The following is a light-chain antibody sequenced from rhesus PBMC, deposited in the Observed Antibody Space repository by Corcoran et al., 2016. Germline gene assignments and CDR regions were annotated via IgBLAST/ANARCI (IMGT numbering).Light chain of an antibody. V-gene: IGKV1-22*01. CDR2: EAS. Sequence: DIQMTQSPSSLSASVGDTVTITCRASQGISSWLAWYQQKPGKAPKLLIYEASSLQSGVPSRFSGSGSGTDFTMTISSLQSEDFATYYCQQYSSRTFTFGPGTKLDIK. J-gene: IGKJ3*01. CDR3: QQYSSRTFT. CDR1: QGISSW.